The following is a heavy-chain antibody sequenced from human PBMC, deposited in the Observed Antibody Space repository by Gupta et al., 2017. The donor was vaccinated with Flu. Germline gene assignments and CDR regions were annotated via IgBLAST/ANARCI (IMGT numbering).Heavy chain of an antibody. Sequence: QVQLQQWGAGLLKPSETLSLTCAVYGGSFSGYYWSWIRQPPGKGLEWIGEINHSGSTNYNPSLKSRVTISVDTSKNQFSLKLSSVTAADTAVYYCARALGGGAAGWFDPWGQGTLVTVSS. CDR2: INHSGST. J-gene: IGHJ5*02. CDR1: GGSFSGYY. V-gene: IGHV4-34*01. CDR3: ARALGGGAAGWFDP. D-gene: IGHD3-16*01.